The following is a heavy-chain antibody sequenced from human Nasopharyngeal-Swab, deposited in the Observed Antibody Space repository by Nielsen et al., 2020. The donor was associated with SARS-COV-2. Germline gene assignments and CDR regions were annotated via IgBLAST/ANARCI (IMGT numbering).Heavy chain of an antibody. CDR3: ARDSPVYCSSTSCYLD. CDR2: INSDGSST. Sequence: GESLKISCAASGFTFSSYWMHWVRQAPGKGLVWVSRINSDGSSTSYADSVKGRFTIPRDNAKNTLYLQMNSLRAEDTAVYYCARDSPVYCSSTSCYLDWGQGTLVTVSS. CDR1: GFTFSSYW. V-gene: IGHV3-74*01. J-gene: IGHJ4*02. D-gene: IGHD2-2*01.